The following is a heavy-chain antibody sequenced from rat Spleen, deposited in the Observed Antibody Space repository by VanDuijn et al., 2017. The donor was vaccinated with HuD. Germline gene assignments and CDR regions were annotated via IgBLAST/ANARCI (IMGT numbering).Heavy chain of an antibody. CDR1: GFIFSNYG. CDR3: ARGVRGRVWFTY. Sequence: EVQLVESGGGLVQPGRSLKLSCAASGFIFSNYGMAWVRQAPTKGLEWVATISYGDTSGHSSTYYRDSVKGRFTISRDNAKSTLSLQMDSLRSEDTATYYCARGVRGRVWFTYWGQGTLVTVSS. V-gene: IGHV5-29*01. CDR2: ISYGDTSGHSST. D-gene: IGHD1-4*01. J-gene: IGHJ3*01.